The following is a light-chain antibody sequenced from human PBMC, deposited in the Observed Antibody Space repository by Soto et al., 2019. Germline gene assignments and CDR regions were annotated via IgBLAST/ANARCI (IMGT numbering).Light chain of an antibody. CDR1: SSDVGSYNL. CDR3: CSYAGSSTFV. V-gene: IGLV2-23*02. CDR2: EVS. J-gene: IGLJ1*01. Sequence: SALPQPASVSGSPGQSITISCTGTSSDVGSYNLVSWYQQHPGKAPKLMIYEVSKRPSGVSNRFSGSKSGNTASLTISGLQAEDEADYYCCSYAGSSTFVFGTGTKVTV.